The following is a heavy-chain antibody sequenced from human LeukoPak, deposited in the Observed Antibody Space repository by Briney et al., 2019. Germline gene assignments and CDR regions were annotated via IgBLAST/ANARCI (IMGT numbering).Heavy chain of an antibody. Sequence: GASVKVSCKASGYSFTNYGISWVRQAPGQGLEWMGWISAHNGNTNYAQKLQGGVTMTTDTSTSTAYMELRTLRSDDTAVYYCASDHSYASRWGSCDYWGQGTLVTVSS. D-gene: IGHD3-16*01. CDR1: GYSFTNYG. CDR2: ISAHNGNT. CDR3: ASDHSYASRWGSCDY. V-gene: IGHV1-18*01. J-gene: IGHJ4*02.